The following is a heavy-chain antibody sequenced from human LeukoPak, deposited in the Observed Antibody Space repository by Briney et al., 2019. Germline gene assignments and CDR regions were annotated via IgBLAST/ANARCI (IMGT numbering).Heavy chain of an antibody. D-gene: IGHD3-22*01. J-gene: IGHJ5*02. Sequence: SETLSLTCTVSGGSISSYYWSWIRQPPGKGLEWIGYIYYSGSTNYNPSLKSRVTISVDTSKNQFSLKLSSVTAADTAVYYCARENSYYEFNWFDPWGQGTLVTVS. V-gene: IGHV4-59*01. CDR2: IYYSGST. CDR1: GGSISSYY. CDR3: ARENSYYEFNWFDP.